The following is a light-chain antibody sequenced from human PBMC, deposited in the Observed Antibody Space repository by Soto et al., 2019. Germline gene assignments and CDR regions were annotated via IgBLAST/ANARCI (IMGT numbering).Light chain of an antibody. V-gene: IGLV2-14*01. CDR3: RSYTRSDTRV. CDR1: SSDIGCYNY. Sequence: QSVLTQSPSASGSPGQSVTISCTGTSSDIGCYNYVSWYQHHPGKAPKLMIYEVSNRPSGVSNRFSGSKSGNTASLTISGLQAEDEADYYCRSYTRSDTRVVGPGTKVTVL. CDR2: EVS. J-gene: IGLJ1*01.